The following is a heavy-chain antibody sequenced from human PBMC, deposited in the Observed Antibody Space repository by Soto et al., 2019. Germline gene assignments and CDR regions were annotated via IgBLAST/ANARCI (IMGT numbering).Heavy chain of an antibody. CDR2: IYTSGST. V-gene: IGHV4-4*07. CDR1: GGSISSYY. D-gene: IGHD3-3*01. CDR3: ARDLEGEVEDYGMDV. J-gene: IGHJ6*02. Sequence: SETLSLTCTVSGGSISSYYWSWIRQPAGKGLEWIGRIYTSGSTNYNPSLKSRVTTSVDTSKNQFSLKLSSVTAADTAVYYCARDLEGEVEDYGMDVWGQGTTVTVSS.